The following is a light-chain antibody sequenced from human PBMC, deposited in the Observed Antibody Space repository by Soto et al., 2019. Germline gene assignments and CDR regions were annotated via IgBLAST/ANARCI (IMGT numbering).Light chain of an antibody. CDR1: QDISNY. CDR3: QQYDNLIT. Sequence: DIQMTQSPSSLSAPVRDTVTITCHASQDISNYLNWYQQKPGKAPKLLIYDASNLETGVPSRFSGSGSGTDFTFTISSLQPEDIATYYCQQYDNLITFGQVTRLEI. J-gene: IGKJ5*01. CDR2: DAS. V-gene: IGKV1-33*01.